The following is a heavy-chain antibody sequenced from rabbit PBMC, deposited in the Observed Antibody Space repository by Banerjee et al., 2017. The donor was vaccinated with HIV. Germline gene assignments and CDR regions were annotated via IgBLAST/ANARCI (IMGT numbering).Heavy chain of an antibody. V-gene: IGHV1S45*01. CDR1: GFSFSSSHY. Sequence: QEQLGESGGDLVKPEGSLTLTCKPSGFSFSSSHYMCWVRPAPGKGLEWIACTYAGSSGITYYANWAKGRFTISKTSSTTVTLQMTSLTAADTATYFCARDFSYDDYAYFDLWGPGTLVTVS. CDR3: ARDFSYDDYAYFDL. CDR2: TYAGSSGIT. D-gene: IGHD2-1*01. J-gene: IGHJ4*01.